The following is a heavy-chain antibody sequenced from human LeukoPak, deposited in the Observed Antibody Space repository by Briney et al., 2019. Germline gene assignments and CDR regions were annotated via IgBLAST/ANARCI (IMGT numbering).Heavy chain of an antibody. V-gene: IGHV4-59*01. CDR3: ARASSCDYVWGSYRSTDNWFDP. CDR2: IYYSGST. CDR1: GGSISSYY. J-gene: IGHJ5*02. Sequence: PSETLSLTCTVSGGSISSYYWSWIRQPPGKGLEWIGYIYYSGSTNYNPSLKSRVTISVDTSKNQFSLKLSSVTAADTAVYYCARASSCDYVWGSYRSTDNWFDPWGQGTLVTVSS. D-gene: IGHD3-16*02.